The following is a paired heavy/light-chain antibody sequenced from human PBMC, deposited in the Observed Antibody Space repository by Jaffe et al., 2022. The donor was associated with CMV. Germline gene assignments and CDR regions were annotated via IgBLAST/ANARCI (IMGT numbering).Heavy chain of an antibody. V-gene: IGHV1-18*04. CDR1: GYTFTSYG. CDR2: ISAYNGNT. J-gene: IGHJ5*02. CDR3: ARIYCSSTSCYRYNWFDP. Sequence: QVQLVQSGAEVKKPGASVKVSCKASGYTFTSYGISWVRQAPGQGLEWMGWISAYNGNTNYAQKLQGRVTMTTDTSTSTAYMELRSLRSDDTAVYYCARIYCSSTSCYRYNWFDPWGQGTLVTVSS. D-gene: IGHD2-2*02.
Light chain of an antibody. CDR1: QSVSSSY. Sequence: EIVLTQSPGTLSLSPGERATLSCRASQSVSSSYLAWYQQKPGQAPRLLIYGASSRATGIPDRFSGSGSGTDFTLTISRLEPEDFAVYYCQQYGSSFTFGGGTKVEIK. V-gene: IGKV3-20*01. CDR3: QQYGSSFT. CDR2: GAS. J-gene: IGKJ4*01.